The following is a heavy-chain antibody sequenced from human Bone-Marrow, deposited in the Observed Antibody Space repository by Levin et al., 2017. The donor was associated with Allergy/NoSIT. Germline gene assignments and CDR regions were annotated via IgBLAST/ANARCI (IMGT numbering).Heavy chain of an antibody. Sequence: RGESLKISCLASGYTFTSYDVNWVRQAAGQGLEWLGWMNSYSGNTGYAQNFQGRVTMTRNTSTSTAYMELSSLTSEDTAVYYCARRQSGYDYSDHWGQGTLVTVSS. D-gene: IGHD5-12*01. J-gene: IGHJ4*02. CDR3: ARRQSGYDYSDH. CDR2: MNSYSGNT. V-gene: IGHV1-8*01. CDR1: GYTFTSYD.